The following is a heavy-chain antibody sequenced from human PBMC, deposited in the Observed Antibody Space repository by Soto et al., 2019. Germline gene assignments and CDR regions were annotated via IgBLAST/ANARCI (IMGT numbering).Heavy chain of an antibody. CDR1: GGSFSGYY. J-gene: IGHJ5*02. Sequence: QVQLQQWGAGLLKPSETLSLTCAVYGGSFSGYYWSWIRQPPGKGLEWIGEINHSGSTNYNPSLKSRVTISVDTSKNQFPLKLSSVTAADTAVYYCARGVDVVVTYNWFDPWGQGTLVTVSS. V-gene: IGHV4-34*01. D-gene: IGHD2-2*03. CDR2: INHSGST. CDR3: ARGVDVVVTYNWFDP.